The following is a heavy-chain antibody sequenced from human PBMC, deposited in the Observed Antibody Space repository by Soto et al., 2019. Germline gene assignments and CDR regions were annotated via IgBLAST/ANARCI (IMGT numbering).Heavy chain of an antibody. D-gene: IGHD2-8*02. CDR3: ARGMTPPGAPAWYYFDS. CDR1: GATFTGSS. V-gene: IGHV4-4*07. Sequence: SEALSLSCAVSGATFTGSSDWTFIRQPAGRDLEWIGRLSLSGTTNYNRSLRSRVTMSADVSKNQFSLSLTSVTAADTALYYCARGMTPPGAPAWYYFDSWGQGTLVTVSS. CDR2: LSLSGTT. J-gene: IGHJ4*02.